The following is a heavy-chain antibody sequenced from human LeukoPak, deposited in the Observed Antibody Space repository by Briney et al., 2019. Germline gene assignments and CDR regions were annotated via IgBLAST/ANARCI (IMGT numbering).Heavy chain of an antibody. Sequence: ASVKVSCKASGYTFTSYYMHWVRQAPGQGLEWMGRIIPILGIANYAQKFQGRVTITADKSTSTAYMELSSLRSEDTAVYYCARTTDNWFDPWGQGTLVTVSS. J-gene: IGHJ5*02. D-gene: IGHD4-17*01. CDR3: ARTTDNWFDP. CDR1: GYTFTSYY. V-gene: IGHV1-69*02. CDR2: IIPILGIA.